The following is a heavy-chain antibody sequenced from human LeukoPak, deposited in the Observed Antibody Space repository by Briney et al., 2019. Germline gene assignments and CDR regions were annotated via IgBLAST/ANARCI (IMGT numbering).Heavy chain of an antibody. CDR1: GGSISSGSYY. D-gene: IGHD3-10*01. Sequence: SETLSLTCTVSGGSISSGSYYWSWIRQPAGKGLEWIGRIYTSRSTNYNPPLKSRVTISVDTSKNQFSLKLSSVTAADTAVYYCARGGVYYGAGSYDDYWGQGTLVTVSS. CDR3: ARGGVYYGAGSYDDY. V-gene: IGHV4-61*02. J-gene: IGHJ4*02. CDR2: IYTSRST.